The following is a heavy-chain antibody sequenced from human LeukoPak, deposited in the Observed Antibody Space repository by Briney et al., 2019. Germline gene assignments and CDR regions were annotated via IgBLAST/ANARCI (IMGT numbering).Heavy chain of an antibody. CDR3: ARRRFVRGPDVVNPFDY. CDR2: INYSGST. Sequence: SETLSPTCTVSGGSISSTFYYWGWIRQPPGKGLEWIGSINYSGSTYYNPSLKSRVTISVDTSKNQFSLKLSSVTAADTAVYYCARRRFVRGPDVVNPFDYWGQGTLVTVSS. J-gene: IGHJ4*02. V-gene: IGHV4-39*01. D-gene: IGHD2-8*01. CDR1: GGSISSTFYY.